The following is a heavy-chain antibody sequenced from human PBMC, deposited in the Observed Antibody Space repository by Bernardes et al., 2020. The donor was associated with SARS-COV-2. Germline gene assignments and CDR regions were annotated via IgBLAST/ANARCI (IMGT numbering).Heavy chain of an antibody. Sequence: ASVKVSCKASGYTFTNYDINWVRQATGQGLEWMGWMNPNSGTTDYAQKFQGRVTMTRNTSISTAYMELSSLRSDDTAVYYCARVRGWGYCSGGSCYPGDKNWFDPWGQGHLVTGSS. CDR3: ARVRGWGYCSGGSCYPGDKNWFDP. V-gene: IGHV1-8*01. D-gene: IGHD2-15*01. CDR1: GYTFTNYD. J-gene: IGHJ5*02. CDR2: MNPNSGTT.